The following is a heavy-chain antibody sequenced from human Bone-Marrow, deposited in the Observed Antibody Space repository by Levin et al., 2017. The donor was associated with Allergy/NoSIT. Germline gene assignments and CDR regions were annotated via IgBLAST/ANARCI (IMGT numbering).Heavy chain of an antibody. V-gene: IGHV4-59*08. CDR1: GGSISNYY. J-gene: IGHJ5*02. Sequence: SETLSLTCSVSGGSISNYYWSWIRQPPGKGLEWIGNIHYSGSTHYKSYLRSRVTISLDRSKNQFSQKLKSVTAADTAMYYCASLSGYTIENWFDPWGQGILVTVSS. D-gene: IGHD6-13*01. CDR2: IHYSGST. CDR3: ASLSGYTIENWFDP.